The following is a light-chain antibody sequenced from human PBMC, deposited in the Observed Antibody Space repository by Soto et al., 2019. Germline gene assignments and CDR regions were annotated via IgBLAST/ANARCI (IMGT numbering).Light chain of an antibody. J-gene: IGKJ4*01. CDR3: QQYHTWPIT. V-gene: IGKV3D-15*01. CDR2: GAS. Sequence: EIVLTQSPGTLSLSPGERATLSCRASQSVSSSLAWYQQKPGQAPRLLIYGASSRATGIPDRFSGSGSGTEFTLTISSLQSEDCAIYYCQQYHTWPITFGGGTKVDIK. CDR1: QSVSSS.